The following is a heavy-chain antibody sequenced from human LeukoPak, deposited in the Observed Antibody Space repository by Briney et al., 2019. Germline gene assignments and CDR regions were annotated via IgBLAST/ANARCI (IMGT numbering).Heavy chain of an antibody. CDR2: ISGSGGST. V-gene: IGHV3-23*01. J-gene: IGHJ4*02. CDR3: AKDNSYDSSGYYPPSFDY. CDR1: GFTFSSYA. Sequence: GGSLRLSCAASGFTFSSYAMSWVRQAPGKGLEWVSAISGSGGSTYYADSVKGRFTISRHNSKNTLYLQMNSLRAEDTAVYYCAKDNSYDSSGYYPPSFDYWGQGTLVTVSS. D-gene: IGHD3-22*01.